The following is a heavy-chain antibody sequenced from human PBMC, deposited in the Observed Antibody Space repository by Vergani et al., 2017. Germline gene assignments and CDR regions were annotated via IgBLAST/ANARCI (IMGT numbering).Heavy chain of an antibody. D-gene: IGHD3-3*01. CDR3: ARVKKLRGFGVVIYYYYYMDV. CDR1: GGSISSYY. CDR2: IYYSGST. Sequence: QVQLQESGPGLVKPSETLSLTCTVPGGSISSYYWSWIRQPPGKGLEWIGSIYYSGSTYYNPSLKSRVTISVDTSKNQFSLKLSSVTAADTAVYYCARVKKLRGFGVVIYYYYYMDVWGKGTTVTVSS. J-gene: IGHJ6*03. V-gene: IGHV4-59*12.